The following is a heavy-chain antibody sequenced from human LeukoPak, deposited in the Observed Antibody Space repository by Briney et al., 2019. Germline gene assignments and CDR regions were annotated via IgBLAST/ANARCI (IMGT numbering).Heavy chain of an antibody. D-gene: IGHD1-26*01. J-gene: IGHJ6*02. CDR1: GYTFTSYG. CDR3: ARDRYEWKLAGSGMEV. V-gene: IGHV1-18*01. Sequence: GASVKVSCKASGYTFTSYGITWVRQAPGQGLEWMGWISAYNGNTNYAQKLQGRVTMTTDISTNTAYMELRSLRPDDTAVYYCARDRYEWKLAGSGMEVWGQGTTVTVSS. CDR2: ISAYNGNT.